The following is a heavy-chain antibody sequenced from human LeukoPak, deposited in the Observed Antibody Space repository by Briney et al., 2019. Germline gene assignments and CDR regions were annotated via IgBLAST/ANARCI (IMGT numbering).Heavy chain of an antibody. CDR1: GGTFSSYA. CDR2: IIPIFGTA. Sequence: SVKVSCKASGGTFSSYAISWVRQAPGQGLEWMGGIIPIFGTANYAQKFQGRVTITADESTSTAYMELSSLRSEDTAVYYCATLGYCSGGSCYTVDYWGQGTLVTVSS. D-gene: IGHD2-15*01. CDR3: ATLGYCSGGSCYTVDY. J-gene: IGHJ4*02. V-gene: IGHV1-69*13.